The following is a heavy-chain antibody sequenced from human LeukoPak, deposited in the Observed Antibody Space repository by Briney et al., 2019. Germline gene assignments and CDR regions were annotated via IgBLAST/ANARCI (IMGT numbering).Heavy chain of an antibody. J-gene: IGHJ4*02. CDR2: ISDSGDT. V-gene: IGHV3-23*01. CDR1: GFTLSSYA. CDR3: AKAPVTTCRGAYCYPFDY. D-gene: IGHD2-21*01. Sequence: GGSLRLSCAASGFTLSSYAMSWVRQAPGKGVEWVSAISDSGDTYHADSVKGRFTISRDRSKNTLFLQMNRLRPEDAAVYYCAKAPVTTCRGAYCYPFDYWGQGTLVTVSS.